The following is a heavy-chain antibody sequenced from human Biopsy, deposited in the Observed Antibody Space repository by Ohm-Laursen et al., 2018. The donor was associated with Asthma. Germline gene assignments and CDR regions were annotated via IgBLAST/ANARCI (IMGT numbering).Heavy chain of an antibody. CDR1: GFAVSRDH. V-gene: IGHV3-53*01. Sequence: SLRLSCAASGFAVSRDHMIWVRQAPGKGLEWVSVIYSGGTSHTADSVRGRFTISRDFSKNTLHLQMNSLRVEDTAVYYCARGDSSGWSHYYFDYWGQGTLVTVSS. D-gene: IGHD6-19*01. J-gene: IGHJ4*02. CDR2: IYSGGTS. CDR3: ARGDSSGWSHYYFDY.